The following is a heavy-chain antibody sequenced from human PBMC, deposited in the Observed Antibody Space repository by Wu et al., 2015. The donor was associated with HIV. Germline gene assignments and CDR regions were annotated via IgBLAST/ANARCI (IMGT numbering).Heavy chain of an antibody. CDR1: GYTFTKYG. V-gene: IGHV1-2*02. J-gene: IGHJ4*02. D-gene: IGHD1-1*01. CDR3: ARNVEN. CDR2: INPNSGGT. Sequence: QVQLVQSGAEVKKPGASVKVSCKASGYTFTKYGITWVRQAPGQGLEWMGWINPNSGGTNYAQTFQGRVTLTRDTSINTAYVELASLRPDDTAVYYCARNVENWGQGTLVTVSS.